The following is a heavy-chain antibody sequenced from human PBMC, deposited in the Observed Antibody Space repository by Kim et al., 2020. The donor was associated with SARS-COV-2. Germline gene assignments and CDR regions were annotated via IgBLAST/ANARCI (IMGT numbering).Heavy chain of an antibody. V-gene: IGHV3-66*01. J-gene: IGHJ4*02. D-gene: IGHD3-22*01. Sequence: GGSLRLSCAASGFTVSSNYMSWVRQAPGKGLEWVSVIYSGGSTYYADSVKGGFTISRDNSKNTLSLQLNSLRAEDTAVYYYARGTIGHYYDSKEFDYWGQGTLVTVSS. CDR1: GFTVSSNY. CDR3: ARGTIGHYYDSKEFDY. CDR2: IYSGGST.